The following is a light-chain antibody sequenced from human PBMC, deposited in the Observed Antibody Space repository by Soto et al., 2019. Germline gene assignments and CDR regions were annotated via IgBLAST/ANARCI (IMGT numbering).Light chain of an antibody. CDR3: QQYGTSRPFT. Sequence: ESVLTQSPGTLSLSPGERATLSCRASQSVISSYLAWYQQKPGQAPRLLIYAASTRATGIPDRFSGSGSGTDFTLTISRLEPEDYAVYYCQQYGTSRPFTFGQGTKLEIK. CDR1: QSVISSY. J-gene: IGKJ2*01. CDR2: AAS. V-gene: IGKV3-20*01.